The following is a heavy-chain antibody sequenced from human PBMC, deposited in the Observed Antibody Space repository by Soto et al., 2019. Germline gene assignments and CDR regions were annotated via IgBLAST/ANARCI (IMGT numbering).Heavy chain of an antibody. Sequence: SETLSLTCTVSGGSISSYYWSWIRQPPGKGLEWIGYIYYSGSTNYNPSLKSRVTISVDTSKNQFSLKLSSVTAAETAVYYCARDGEYSSSSGPTYWFDPWGQGTLVTVSS. CDR2: IYYSGST. CDR3: ARDGEYSSSSGPTYWFDP. CDR1: GGSISSYY. D-gene: IGHD6-6*01. J-gene: IGHJ5*02. V-gene: IGHV4-59*01.